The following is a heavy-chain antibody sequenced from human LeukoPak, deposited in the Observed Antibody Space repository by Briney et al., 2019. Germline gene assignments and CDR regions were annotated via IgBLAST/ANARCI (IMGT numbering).Heavy chain of an antibody. J-gene: IGHJ4*02. CDR2: IKSKSDGGTT. V-gene: IGHV3-15*01. Sequence: PGGSLRLSCGASGFKVRDVWMSWVRQAPGRGLEWLGRIKSKSDGGTTDYVAPVKGRFTISRDDSKNTESLQMNSLKTEDTAVYYCTADPRHWGQGTLVTVSS. CDR3: TADPRH. CDR1: GFKVRDVW.